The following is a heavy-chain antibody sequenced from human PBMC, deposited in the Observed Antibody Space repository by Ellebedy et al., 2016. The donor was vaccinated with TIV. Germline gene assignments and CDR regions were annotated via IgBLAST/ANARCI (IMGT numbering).Heavy chain of an antibody. V-gene: IGHV3-30*02. J-gene: IGHJ5*02. CDR1: GFTFSDYG. CDR2: IIYNGDKT. Sequence: GGSLRLXXVASGFTFSDYGMHWVRQAPGKAPEWVGTIIYNGDKTYYAGSVGGRFSISRDNSRNTVYLHMNNLRIDDTARYSCAKDRGTGTYRNWFNPWGQGTLVTVSS. D-gene: IGHD1-26*01. CDR3: AKDRGTGTYRNWFNP.